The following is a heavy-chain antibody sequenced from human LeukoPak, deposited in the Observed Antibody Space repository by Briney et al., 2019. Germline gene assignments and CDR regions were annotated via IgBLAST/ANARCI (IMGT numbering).Heavy chain of an antibody. CDR1: GGTFSSYA. CDR2: IIPIFGTA. D-gene: IGHD3-9*01. Sequence: ASVKVSCKASGGTFSSYAISWVRQAPGQGLEWMGRIIPIFGTANYAQKFQGRVTITTDESTSTAYMELSSLRSEDTAVYYCAREGASRYFDFDWFDPWRQGTLVTVSS. CDR3: AREGASRYFDFDWFDP. J-gene: IGHJ5*02. V-gene: IGHV1-69*05.